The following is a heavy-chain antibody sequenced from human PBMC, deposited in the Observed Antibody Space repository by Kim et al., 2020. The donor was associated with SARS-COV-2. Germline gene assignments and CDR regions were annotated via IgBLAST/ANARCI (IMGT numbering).Heavy chain of an antibody. Sequence: GGSLRRSCGASGFTFGSYALSWVRQAPGKGLEWVSAISGSGAFRNYADSVKGRFTISSDNSKKILYLQINSLRGDDTAVYFCAKYEVFSGNSYYLDYWGQGALVPVSS. J-gene: IGHJ4*02. CDR1: GFTFGSYA. D-gene: IGHD6-6*01. CDR3: AKYEVFSGNSYYLDY. V-gene: IGHV3-23*01. CDR2: ISGSGAFR.